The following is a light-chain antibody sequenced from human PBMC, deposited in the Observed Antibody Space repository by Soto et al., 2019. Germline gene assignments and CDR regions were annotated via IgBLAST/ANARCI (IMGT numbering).Light chain of an antibody. J-gene: IGKJ1*01. Sequence: IVLTQSPGTLSLSPGERATLSCRASQTGSNSSLAWYQHKSGQAPRLLIYGVYTRASGIPDRFSGSGSGTEFTLTITRLETDDSAVYFCQHDGYSQWTFGHGNKVEIK. CDR2: GVY. V-gene: IGKV3-20*01. CDR1: QTGSNSS. CDR3: QHDGYSQWT.